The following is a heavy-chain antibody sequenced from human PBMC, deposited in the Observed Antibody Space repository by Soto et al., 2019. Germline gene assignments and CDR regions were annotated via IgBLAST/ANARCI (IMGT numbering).Heavy chain of an antibody. J-gene: IGHJ4*02. CDR1: GYTFTGYY. CDR3: ARGPLPLRYFDWLSPACFDY. V-gene: IGHV1-8*02. CDR2: MNPNSGNT. D-gene: IGHD3-9*01. Sequence: ASVKVSCKASGYTFTGYYMHWVRQAPGQGLEWMGWMNPNSGNTGYAQKFQGRVTMTRNTSISTAYMELSSLRSEDTAVYYCARGPLPLRYFDWLSPACFDYWGQGTLVTVSS.